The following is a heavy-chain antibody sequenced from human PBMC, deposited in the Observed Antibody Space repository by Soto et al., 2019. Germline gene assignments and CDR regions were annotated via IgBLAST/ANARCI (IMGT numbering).Heavy chain of an antibody. Sequence: QVQLVQSGAEVKKPGSSVKVSCKASGGTFSSYTISWVRQAPGQGLEWMGRIIPILGIANYAQKFQGRVTITADKSTSTAYMELSSRRSEDTAVYYCAAPSSIAARLTAFDIWGQGTMVTVSS. CDR1: GGTFSSYT. D-gene: IGHD6-6*01. CDR2: IIPILGIA. V-gene: IGHV1-69*02. J-gene: IGHJ3*02. CDR3: AAPSSIAARLTAFDI.